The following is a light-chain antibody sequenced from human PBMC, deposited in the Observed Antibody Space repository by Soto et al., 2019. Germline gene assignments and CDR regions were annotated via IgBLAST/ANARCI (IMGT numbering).Light chain of an antibody. CDR1: HDISNS. J-gene: IGKJ5*01. Sequence: ERVSTQTPDTLSVSPGERVTLSCRASHDISNSLAWYQQKPGQAPRLLIYGASTWATGIPARFSGSGSGTEFTLTISSLEPEDFVVYYCQQRSNRLITFGQGRRLEI. CDR2: GAS. V-gene: IGKV3-15*01. CDR3: QQRSNRLIT.